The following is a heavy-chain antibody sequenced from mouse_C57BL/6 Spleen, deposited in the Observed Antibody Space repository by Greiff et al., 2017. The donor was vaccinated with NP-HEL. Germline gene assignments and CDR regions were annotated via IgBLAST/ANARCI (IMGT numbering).Heavy chain of an antibody. J-gene: IGHJ2*01. CDR3: ARSLTGTDY. D-gene: IGHD4-1*01. Sequence: QVQLQQPGAELVRPGTSVKLSCKASGYTFTSYWMHWVKQRPGQGLEWIGVIDPSDSYTNYTQKFKGKATLTVDTSSSTAYMQLSSLTSEDAAVYYCARSLTGTDYWGQGTTLTVSS. CDR1: GYTFTSYW. CDR2: IDPSDSYT. V-gene: IGHV1-59*01.